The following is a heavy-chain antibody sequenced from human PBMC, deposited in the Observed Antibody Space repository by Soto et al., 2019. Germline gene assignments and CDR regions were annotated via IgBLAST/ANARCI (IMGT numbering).Heavy chain of an antibody. CDR2: IYYSGST. D-gene: IGHD5-18*01. J-gene: IGHJ4*02. Sequence: QVQLQESGPGLVKPSETLSLTCTVSGGSISSYYWNWIRQPPGKGLEWMGYIYYSGSTNYNPYLKCRVTISVDTSKHQCSLKLSSVTAADTAVYYCARRYGSCFDYWGQGTLVTVSS. CDR3: ARRYGSCFDY. CDR1: GGSISSYY. V-gene: IGHV4-59*08.